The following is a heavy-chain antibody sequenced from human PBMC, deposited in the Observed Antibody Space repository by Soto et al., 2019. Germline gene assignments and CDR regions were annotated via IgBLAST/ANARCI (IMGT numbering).Heavy chain of an antibody. Sequence: GGSLRLSCEASGFTFSRVSMNWVRQFPGKGLEWVASISSGSSDTWYADSVKGRFIISRDNAQNSLFLQMNTLRPEDTAIYYCARVAYWGPGTQVTVSS. CDR2: ISSGSSDT. CDR1: GFTFSRVS. V-gene: IGHV3-21*01. CDR3: ARVAY. J-gene: IGHJ4*02.